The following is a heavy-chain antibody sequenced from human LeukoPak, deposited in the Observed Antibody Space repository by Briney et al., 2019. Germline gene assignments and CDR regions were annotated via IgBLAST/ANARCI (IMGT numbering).Heavy chain of an antibody. V-gene: IGHV3-7*03. J-gene: IGHJ4*02. CDR2: IKQDGSEK. CDR1: GFTFSSYW. CDR3: AREPITFGGVIGNDY. D-gene: IGHD3-16*02. Sequence: GRSLRLSCAASGFTFSSYWMSWVRQAPGKGLEWVANIKQDGSEKYYVDSVKGRFTISRDNAKNSLYLQMNSLRAEDTAVYYCAREPITFGGVIGNDYWGQGTLVTVSS.